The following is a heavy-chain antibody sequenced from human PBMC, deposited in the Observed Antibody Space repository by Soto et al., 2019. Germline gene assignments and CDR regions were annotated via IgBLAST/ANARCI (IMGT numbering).Heavy chain of an antibody. Sequence: EVQLLVSGGGLGQPGGSLRLSCEASGFTFSSYAMTWVRQAPGTGLEWVSASGSGGRAFYSDSVKGRFTISRDNSRHTLQRQLHSLRVDDTAVYFGEKATGATLEWGQGNRVTVSS. CDR1: GFTFSSYA. CDR3: EKATGATLE. J-gene: IGHJ1*01. D-gene: IGHD1-1*01. V-gene: IGHV3-23*01. CDR2: SGSGGRA.